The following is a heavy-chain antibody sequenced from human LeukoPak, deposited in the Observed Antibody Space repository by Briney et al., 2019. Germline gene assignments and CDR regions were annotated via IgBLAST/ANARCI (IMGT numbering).Heavy chain of an antibody. V-gene: IGHV4-34*01. J-gene: IGHJ4*02. D-gene: IGHD2-15*01. Sequence: PSETLSLTCAVYGGSFSGYYWSWIRQPPGKGLEWIGEINHSGSTNYNPSLKSRVTISVDATKKQLSLKLSAVAAADTAVSYCARRARGYCSGGSCYERALDYWGQGTLVTVSS. CDR3: ARRARGYCSGGSCYERALDY. CDR2: INHSGST. CDR1: GGSFSGYY.